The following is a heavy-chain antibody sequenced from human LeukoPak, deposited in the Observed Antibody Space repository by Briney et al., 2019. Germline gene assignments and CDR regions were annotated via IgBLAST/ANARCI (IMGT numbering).Heavy chain of an antibody. J-gene: IGHJ5*02. CDR1: GDTFSSYA. CDR2: IIPRLGIA. V-gene: IGHV1-69*04. D-gene: IGHD6-13*01. Sequence: SVKVSCKASGDTFSSYAINWVRQAPGQGLEWMGRIIPRLGIANHAQKFKGRVTITADKSTSTAYMELSSLRSEDTAVYYCASEYPGIAATDNWFDPWGQGTLVTVSS. CDR3: ASEYPGIAATDNWFDP.